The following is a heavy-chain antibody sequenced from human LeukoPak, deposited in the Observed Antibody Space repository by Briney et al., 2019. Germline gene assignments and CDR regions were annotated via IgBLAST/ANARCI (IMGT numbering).Heavy chain of an antibody. CDR1: GYTFTSYD. CDR3: ARGKGGGQIFGVALGY. Sequence: ASVKVSCKASGYTFTSYDINWVRQATGQGLEWMGWMNPNNGNTGYAQKFQGRVTMTRNTSISTAYMELSSLRSEDTAVYYCARGKGGGQIFGVALGYWGQGTLVTVSS. V-gene: IGHV1-8*01. J-gene: IGHJ4*02. CDR2: MNPNNGNT. D-gene: IGHD3-3*01.